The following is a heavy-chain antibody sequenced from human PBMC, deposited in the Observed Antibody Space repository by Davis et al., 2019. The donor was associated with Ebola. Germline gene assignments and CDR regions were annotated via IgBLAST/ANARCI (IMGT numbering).Heavy chain of an antibody. CDR2: FGSGGDT. CDR3: AREDVVVPAANQMRTYYYYGMDV. V-gene: IGHV3-66*01. CDR1: GFTVSSNY. J-gene: IGHJ6*02. Sequence: GESLKISCAASGFTVSSNYMSWVRQAPGKGLEWVSGFGSGGDTYYADSVKGRFTVSRDNSKNALYLQMNSLRAEDTAVYYCAREDVVVPAANQMRTYYYYGMDVWGQGTTVTVSS. D-gene: IGHD2-2*01.